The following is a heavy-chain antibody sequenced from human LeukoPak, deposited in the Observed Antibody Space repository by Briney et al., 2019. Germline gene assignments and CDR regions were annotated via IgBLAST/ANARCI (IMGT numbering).Heavy chain of an antibody. CDR2: IYHSGST. Sequence: PSETLSLTSTVSGYSISSGYYWGWIRQPPGKGLEWIGSIYHSGSTYYNPSLKSRVTISVDTSKNQFSLKLSSVTAADTAVYYCARGGDAEWELLRYWGQGTLVTVSS. CDR1: GYSISSGYY. J-gene: IGHJ4*02. V-gene: IGHV4-38-2*02. CDR3: ARGGDAEWELLRY. D-gene: IGHD1-26*01.